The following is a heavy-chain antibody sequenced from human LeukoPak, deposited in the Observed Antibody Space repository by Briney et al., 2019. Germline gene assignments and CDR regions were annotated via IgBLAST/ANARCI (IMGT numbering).Heavy chain of an antibody. CDR1: GFTFSSYA. Sequence: PGGSLRLSCAASGFTFSSYAMSWVRQAPGKGLEWVSVISGSGGSTYYAGSVEGRFTISRDNSKNTLYLQMNSLRAEDTAVYYCAKRGYDRSGYYGYFDYWAQGTLVTVSS. CDR2: ISGSGGST. V-gene: IGHV3-23*01. J-gene: IGHJ4*02. CDR3: AKRGYDRSGYYGYFDY. D-gene: IGHD3-22*01.